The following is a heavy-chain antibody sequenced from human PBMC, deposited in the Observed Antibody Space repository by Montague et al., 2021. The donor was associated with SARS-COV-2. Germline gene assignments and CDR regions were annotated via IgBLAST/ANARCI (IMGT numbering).Heavy chain of an antibody. V-gene: IGHV4-31*03. Sequence: TLSLTCTVSGGSISSGGYYWSWIRQHPGKGLEWIGYIYYSGSTYYNPSLKSRVTISVDTSKNQFSLKLSSVTAADTAVYYCARSSAPSITIFGVSNTYWDFDVWGRGTLVTVSS. CDR1: GGSISSGGYY. J-gene: IGHJ2*01. CDR2: IYYSGST. D-gene: IGHD3-3*01. CDR3: ARSSAPSITIFGVSNTYWDFDV.